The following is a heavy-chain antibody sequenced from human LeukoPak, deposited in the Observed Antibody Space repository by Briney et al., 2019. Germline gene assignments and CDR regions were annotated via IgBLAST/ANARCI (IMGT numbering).Heavy chain of an antibody. Sequence: ASVKVSCKASGYTFTSYYMHWVRQAPGQGLEWMGIINPSGGSTSYAQKFQGRVTMTRDTPTSTVYMELSSLRSEDTAVYYCARANEIITMIVADVFDYWGQGTLVTVSS. D-gene: IGHD3-22*01. J-gene: IGHJ4*02. CDR1: GYTFTSYY. V-gene: IGHV1-46*01. CDR3: ARANEIITMIVADVFDY. CDR2: INPSGGST.